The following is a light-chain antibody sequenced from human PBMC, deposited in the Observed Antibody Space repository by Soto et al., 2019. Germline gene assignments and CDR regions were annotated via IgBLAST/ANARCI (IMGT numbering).Light chain of an antibody. CDR1: QYVSTN. CDR3: QQYDTWPLT. Sequence: ETVITQFPATLSVSPGKRATLSCSASQYVSTNLAWYQQQPGQPPRLLIYDISNRATGIPARFSGSGSETEFALTITSXQSEDFAVYDCQQYDTWPLTFGGGTKVDIK. J-gene: IGKJ4*01. CDR2: DIS. V-gene: IGKV3D-15*01.